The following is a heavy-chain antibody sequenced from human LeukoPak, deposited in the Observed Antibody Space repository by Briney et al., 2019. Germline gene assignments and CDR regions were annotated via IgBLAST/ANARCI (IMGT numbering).Heavy chain of an antibody. D-gene: IGHD1-20*01. Sequence: PSGTLSLTCAVAGASISNSNWWTWVRQPPGKGLEWIGEIYHSGSTNYKPPLKSRATISVDKSKNQFSLKLSSVTAADTAVYYCASRAPRDNFNRYLPIDYWGQGTLVTVSS. V-gene: IGHV4-4*02. CDR2: IYHSGST. CDR1: GASISNSNW. J-gene: IGHJ4*02. CDR3: ASRAPRDNFNRYLPIDY.